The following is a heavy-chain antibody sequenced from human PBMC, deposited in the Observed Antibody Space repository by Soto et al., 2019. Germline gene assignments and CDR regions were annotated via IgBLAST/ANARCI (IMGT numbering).Heavy chain of an antibody. CDR1: GGSISSGDYY. J-gene: IGHJ4*02. Sequence: SETLSLTCTVSGGSISSGDYYWSWIRQPPGKGLEWIGYIYYSGSTYYNPSLKSRVTISVDTSKNQFSLKLSSVTAADTAVYYCARVLRGITIFGVAPEGLLLDYWGQGTLVTVSS. V-gene: IGHV4-30-4*01. D-gene: IGHD3-3*01. CDR3: ARVLRGITIFGVAPEGLLLDY. CDR2: IYYSGST.